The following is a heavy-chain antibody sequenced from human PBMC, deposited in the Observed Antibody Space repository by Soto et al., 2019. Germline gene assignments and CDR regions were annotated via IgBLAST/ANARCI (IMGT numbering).Heavy chain of an antibody. CDR3: ARDLGWPAARFDP. CDR2: IWYDGSEK. D-gene: IGHD2-2*01. J-gene: IGHJ5*02. CDR1: GFTFRNHG. Sequence: GGSLRLSCAASGFTFRNHGMHWVRLAPGKGLEWVAVIWYDGSEKYYADSVKGRFTISRDNSKNTLYLQMNNLRGDDTAVYYCARDLGWPAARFDPWGQGTLVTVSS. V-gene: IGHV3-33*01.